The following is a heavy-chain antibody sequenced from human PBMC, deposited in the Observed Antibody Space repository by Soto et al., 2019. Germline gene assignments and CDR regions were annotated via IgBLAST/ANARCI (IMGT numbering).Heavy chain of an antibody. V-gene: IGHV3-23*01. CDR3: AMSPGGLEAYNSDYSGEDV. J-gene: IGHJ6*02. CDR2: IGGSGTGGRT. D-gene: IGHD3-16*01. CDR1: GLTFSTYA. Sequence: EVHLLESGGDLVQPGGSLRLSCAASGLTFSTYAMSWVRQPPGKGLEWVSGIGGSGTGGRTYYADSVKGRFTRSRDNSETTVYRQMNRLRSDDTAVYYCAMSPGGLEAYNSDYSGEDVWGQGTTVTVS.